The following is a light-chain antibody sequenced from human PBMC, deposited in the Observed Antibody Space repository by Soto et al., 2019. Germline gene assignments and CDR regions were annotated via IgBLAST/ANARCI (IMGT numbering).Light chain of an antibody. V-gene: IGKV3-11*02. CDR3: QQRSTWLYT. Sequence: EILLAQSPAPMSLSPVERATLSCKASQEVRIFLAWYQQKPGHAPRLLIPDASNRATGVPARFSGSGSGRDFTLTITSLEPEAFAVYYCQQRSTWLYTFGQGTKREV. CDR1: QEVRIF. CDR2: DAS. J-gene: IGKJ2*01.